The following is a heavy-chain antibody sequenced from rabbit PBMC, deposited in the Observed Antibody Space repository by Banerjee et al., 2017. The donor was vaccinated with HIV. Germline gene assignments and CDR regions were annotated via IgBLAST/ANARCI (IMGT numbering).Heavy chain of an antibody. V-gene: IGHV1S40*01. CDR3: ARDDTGDGVYYSNL. J-gene: IGHJ6*01. D-gene: IGHD1-1*01. CDR2: RDGGDAKT. CDR1: SGNDY. Sequence: SGNDYMCWVRQAPGKGLEWIACRDGGDAKTYYASWAKGRFTISKTSSTTVTLQMTSLTAADTATYFCARDDTGDGVYYSNLWGPGTLVTVS.